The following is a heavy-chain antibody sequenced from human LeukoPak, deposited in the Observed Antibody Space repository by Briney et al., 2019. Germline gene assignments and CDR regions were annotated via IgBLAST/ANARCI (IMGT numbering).Heavy chain of an antibody. D-gene: IGHD4-11*01. CDR3: ARIRYDYLTTGYYYYMDV. CDR1: GVSISSYY. Sequence: SETLSLTCTVSGVSISSYYWSWIRQPPGKGLEWIGYIYYSGSTNYNPSLKCRVTISVDTSKNQFSLKLSSVTAADTAVYYCARIRYDYLTTGYYYYMDVWGKGTTVTVSS. CDR2: IYYSGST. V-gene: IGHV4-59*01. J-gene: IGHJ6*03.